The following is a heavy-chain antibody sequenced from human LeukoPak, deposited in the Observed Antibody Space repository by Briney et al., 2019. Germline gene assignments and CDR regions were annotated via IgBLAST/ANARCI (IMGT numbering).Heavy chain of an antibody. J-gene: IGHJ4*02. CDR3: ARGYGYYFDY. Sequence: SQNLLLTCAISGDSVSSNRAAWKWIRQSPSRNHEWLGRTYYRSKWYNDYAVSVKSRITINPDTSKNHFSLQLNSVTPEDTAVYYCARGYGYYFDYWGQGTLVTVSS. V-gene: IGHV6-1*01. D-gene: IGHD5-18*01. CDR1: GDSVSSNRAA. CDR2: TYYRSKWYN.